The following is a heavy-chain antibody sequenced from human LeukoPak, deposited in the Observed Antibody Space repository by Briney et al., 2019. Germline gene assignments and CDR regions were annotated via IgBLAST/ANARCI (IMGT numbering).Heavy chain of an antibody. CDR3: ARGAEVYCSSTSCYGAGLDI. CDR1: GGSISSGSYY. Sequence: PSETLSLTCTVSGGSISSGSYYWSWIRQPAGKGLEWIGRIYTSGSTNYNPSLKSRVTISVDTSKNQFSLKLSSVTAADTAVYYCARGAEVYCSSTSCYGAGLDIWGQGTMVTVSS. J-gene: IGHJ3*02. CDR2: IYTSGST. V-gene: IGHV4-61*02. D-gene: IGHD2-2*01.